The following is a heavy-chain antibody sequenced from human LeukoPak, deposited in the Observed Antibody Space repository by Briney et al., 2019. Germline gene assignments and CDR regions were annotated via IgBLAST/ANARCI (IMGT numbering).Heavy chain of an antibody. CDR3: ARVSLSRSYEFDY. Sequence: GGSLRLSCAASGFTFSSYSMNWVRQAPGKGLEWVSSISSSSSYIYYADSVKGRLTISRDNAKNSLYLQMNSLRAEDTAVYYCARVSLSRSYEFDYWGQGTLVTVSS. CDR1: GFTFSSYS. D-gene: IGHD1-26*01. V-gene: IGHV3-21*01. J-gene: IGHJ4*02. CDR2: ISSSSSYI.